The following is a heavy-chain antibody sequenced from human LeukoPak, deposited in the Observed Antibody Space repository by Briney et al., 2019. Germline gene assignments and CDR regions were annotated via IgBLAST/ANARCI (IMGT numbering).Heavy chain of an antibody. CDR2: INPSGGSA. J-gene: IGHJ4*02. V-gene: IGHV1-46*01. CDR1: GYTFSSYY. Sequence: ASVKVSCKASGYTFSSYYMHWVRQAPGQGLEWMGIINPSGGSANYAQKFQGRVTMTRDTSTSTVYMELSSLRSEDTAVYYCARDRRYDSSGYSLDYWGRGTLVTVSS. D-gene: IGHD3-22*01. CDR3: ARDRRYDSSGYSLDY.